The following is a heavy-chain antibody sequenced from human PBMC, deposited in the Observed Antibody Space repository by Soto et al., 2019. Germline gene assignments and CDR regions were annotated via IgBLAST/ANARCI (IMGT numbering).Heavy chain of an antibody. CDR1: GYTFTSYD. CDR2: MNPNSGNT. D-gene: IGHD6-13*01. J-gene: IGHJ5*02. CDR3: ASETSAAGTGRFDR. Sequence: QVQLVQSGAEVKKPGASVKVSCKASGYTFTSYDINWGRQATGQGLEWMGWMNPNSGNTGYAQKSQGRVTMTRNTSISTAYMGLSRLRSEDTAVYYCASETSAAGTGRFDRWGPGPLVTVSS. V-gene: IGHV1-8*01.